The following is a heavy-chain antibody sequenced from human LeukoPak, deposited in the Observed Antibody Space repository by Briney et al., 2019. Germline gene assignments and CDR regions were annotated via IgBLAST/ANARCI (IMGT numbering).Heavy chain of an antibody. V-gene: IGHV3-21*01. Sequence: GGSLRLSCAASGFTFSTYSMNWVRQAPGKGLEWVSSITSSSTSMYYADSVKGRFTISRDNAKNSLYLQMISLRAEDTAVYYCARTYYDILTGYNPYFDYWGQGTLVTVSS. CDR1: GFTFSTYS. CDR3: ARTYYDILTGYNPYFDY. J-gene: IGHJ4*02. D-gene: IGHD3-9*01. CDR2: ITSSSTSM.